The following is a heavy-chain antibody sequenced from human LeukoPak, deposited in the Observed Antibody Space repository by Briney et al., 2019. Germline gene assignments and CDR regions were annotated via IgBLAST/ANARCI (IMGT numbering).Heavy chain of an antibody. D-gene: IGHD3-16*01. Sequence: PGGSLRLSCAASGFTFSSCAMSWVRQAPGKGLEWVSAISGSGGSTYYADSVKGRFTISRDNSRDTLYLQMNSLRAEDTAVYYCAKGYYDYVWGSYYFDYWGQGTLVTVSP. CDR3: AKGYYDYVWGSYYFDY. CDR2: ISGSGGST. CDR1: GFTFSSCA. V-gene: IGHV3-23*01. J-gene: IGHJ4*02.